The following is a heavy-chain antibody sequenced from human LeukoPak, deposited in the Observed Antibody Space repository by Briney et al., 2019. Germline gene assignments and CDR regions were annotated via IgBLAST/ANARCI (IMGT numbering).Heavy chain of an antibody. V-gene: IGHV1-69*01. CDR2: IIPIFGTA. D-gene: IGHD5-18*01. CDR1: GGTFSSYA. Sequence: SVKVSCKASGGTFSSYAISWVRQAPGQGLEWMGGIIPIFGTANYAQKFQGRVTITADESTSTAYMELSSLRSEDTAVYYCARSSYSLPYFDYWGQGTLVTVSS. J-gene: IGHJ4*02. CDR3: ARSSYSLPYFDY.